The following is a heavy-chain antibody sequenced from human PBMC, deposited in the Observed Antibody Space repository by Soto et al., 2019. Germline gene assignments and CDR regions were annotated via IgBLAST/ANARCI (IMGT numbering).Heavy chain of an antibody. J-gene: IGHJ6*02. Sequence: PSETLSLTCSVSGGSISSGYYYWSWIRQPPGKGLEWIGNIYYSGNTYYNPSLKSRLIISIDTSKNQFSLKVRSVTAADTAVYYCASSSLYEMEVWGQGTTVTVSS. CDR3: ASSSLYEMEV. CDR1: GGSISSGYYY. CDR2: IYYSGNT. D-gene: IGHD2-2*02. V-gene: IGHV4-30-4*01.